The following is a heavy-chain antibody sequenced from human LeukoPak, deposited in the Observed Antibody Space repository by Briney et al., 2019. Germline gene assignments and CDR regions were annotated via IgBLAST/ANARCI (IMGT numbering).Heavy chain of an antibody. J-gene: IGHJ4*02. Sequence: KPSETLSLTCTVSGYSISSGYYWGWIRQPPGKGLEWIGSIYHSGSTYYNPSLKSRVTIPVDTSKNQFSLKLSSVTAADTAVYYCARDFDFWSGYYDWGQGTLVTVSS. CDR2: IYHSGST. V-gene: IGHV4-38-2*02. CDR1: GYSISSGYY. CDR3: ARDFDFWSGYYD. D-gene: IGHD3-3*01.